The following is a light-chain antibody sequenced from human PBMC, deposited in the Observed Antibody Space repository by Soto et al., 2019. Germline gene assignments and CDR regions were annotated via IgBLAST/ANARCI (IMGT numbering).Light chain of an antibody. Sequence: QSALTQPRSVSGSPGQSVTISCTGTSSDVGDYNYVSWYHQHPGKAPKLMIYDVSKRPSGVPDRFSGSKSGNTASLTISGLQAEDEADYYCCSYAGSYTLYVFGTGTKVTVL. J-gene: IGLJ1*01. CDR3: CSYAGSYTLYV. V-gene: IGLV2-11*01. CDR2: DVS. CDR1: SSDVGDYNY.